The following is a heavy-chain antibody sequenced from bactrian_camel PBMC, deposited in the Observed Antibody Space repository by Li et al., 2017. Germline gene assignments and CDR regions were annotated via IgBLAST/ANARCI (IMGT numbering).Heavy chain of an antibody. CDR2: LHSDGTA. CDR3: AADTTVGRWNLFLASQWKY. V-gene: IGHV3S6*01. Sequence: HVQLVESGGGSVQAGGSLRLSCAASGDTTLCMGWVRQAPGKEREGIARLHSDGTAQYADSVKGRFTISKDDTKNTLDLQMDNLGTEDTAMYYCAADTTVGRWNLFLASQWKYWGQGTQVTVS. J-gene: IGHJ4*01. D-gene: IGHD1*01. CDR1: GDTTLC.